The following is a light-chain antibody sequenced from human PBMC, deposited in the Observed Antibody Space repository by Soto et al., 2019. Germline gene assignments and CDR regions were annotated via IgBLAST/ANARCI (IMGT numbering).Light chain of an antibody. CDR2: GAS. CDR3: HHYGSTPPFT. CDR1: QSISSTY. V-gene: IGKV3-20*01. Sequence: IVLTQSPGTLSLSPGERATLSCRASQSISSTYLAWYQQKPGQAPRLLIYGASSRATGIPDRFSGSGSGTDFTLTISRLEPEDFAVYYCHHYGSTPPFTFGQGTKVDIK. J-gene: IGKJ2*01.